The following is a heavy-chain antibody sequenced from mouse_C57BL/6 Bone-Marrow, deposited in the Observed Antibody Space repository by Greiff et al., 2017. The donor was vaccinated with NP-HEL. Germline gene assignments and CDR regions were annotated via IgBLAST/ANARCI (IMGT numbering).Heavy chain of an antibody. CDR1: GFTFSSYG. CDR2: ISSGGSYT. CDR3: ASPYDYDVAWFAY. Sequence: EVKLVESGGDLVKPGGSLKLSCAASGFTFSSYGMSWVRQTPDKRLEWVATISSGGSYTYYPDSVKGRFTISRVNAKNTLYLQMSSLKSEDTAMYYCASPYDYDVAWFAYWGQGTLVTVSA. V-gene: IGHV5-6*01. J-gene: IGHJ3*01. D-gene: IGHD2-4*01.